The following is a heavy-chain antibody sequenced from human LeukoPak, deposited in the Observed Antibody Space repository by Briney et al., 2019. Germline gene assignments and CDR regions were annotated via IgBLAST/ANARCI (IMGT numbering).Heavy chain of an antibody. CDR1: GGTFSSYA. CDR2: IIPIFGTA. J-gene: IGHJ4*02. V-gene: IGHV1-69*13. D-gene: IGHD2-2*01. Sequence: SVKVSCKASGGTFSSYAISWVRQAPGQGLEWMGGIIPIFGTANYAQKFQGRVMITADESTSTAYMELSSLRSEDTAVYYCARGDYCSSTSCYLTIDYWGQGTLVTVSS. CDR3: ARGDYCSSTSCYLTIDY.